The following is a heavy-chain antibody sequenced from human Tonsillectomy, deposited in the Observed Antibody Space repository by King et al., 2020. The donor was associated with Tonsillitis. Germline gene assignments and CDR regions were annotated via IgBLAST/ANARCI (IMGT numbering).Heavy chain of an antibody. J-gene: IGHJ4*02. D-gene: IGHD5-18*01. CDR1: GGSFSGYY. CDR3: ARGQLIPYNYGYIGYFDY. CDR2: INHSGST. V-gene: IGHV4-34*01. Sequence: VQLQQWGAGLLKPSETLSLTCAVYGGSFSGYYWSWIRQPPGKGLEWIGEINHSGSTTYNPSLKSRVTISVDTSKNHFSLKLSSVTAADTAVYYCARGQLIPYNYGYIGYFDYWGQGTLVTVSS.